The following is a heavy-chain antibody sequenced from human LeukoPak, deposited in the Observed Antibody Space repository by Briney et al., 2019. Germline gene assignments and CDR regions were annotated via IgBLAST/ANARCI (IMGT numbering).Heavy chain of an antibody. CDR3: ARRASGSGGTQAGMDV. CDR1: GGSIISAVHY. V-gene: IGHV4-39*01. J-gene: IGHJ6*02. Sequence: SETLSLTCSVSGGSIISAVHYWDWIRQPPGKGLEWIGSILYTGSSWVKPSLHSRASISVDTSRNLFSLRLYSVSATDTALYYCARRASGSGGTQAGMDVWGQGTTVTVSS. D-gene: IGHD2-15*01. CDR2: ILYTGSS.